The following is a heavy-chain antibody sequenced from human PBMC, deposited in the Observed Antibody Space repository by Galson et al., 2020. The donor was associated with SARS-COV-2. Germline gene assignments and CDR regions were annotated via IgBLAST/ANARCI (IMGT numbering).Heavy chain of an antibody. V-gene: IGHV3-7*01. CDR3: AGGSGFLIDL. CDR1: GITLSNHW. J-gene: IGHJ5*02. D-gene: IGHD6-19*01. Sequence: GGSLRLSCVGSGITLSNHWMKWVRQAPGKGLEWVAMIKQGGSIRDYLGSLEGRFTISRDNAKNSVSLQMNSLRVEDTGRYYCAGGSGFLIDLWGQGTLVTVSS. CDR2: IKQGGSIR.